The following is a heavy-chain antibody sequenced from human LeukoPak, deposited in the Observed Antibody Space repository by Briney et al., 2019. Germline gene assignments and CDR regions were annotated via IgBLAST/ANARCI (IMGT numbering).Heavy chain of an antibody. J-gene: IGHJ3*02. CDR3: ARVRGYSGSVRDAFDI. V-gene: IGHV3-21*01. Sequence: SGGSLRLSCAASGFTFSDYSMNWVRQAPGKGLEWVSAISSSSSYIYYADSVKGRFTISRDNAKNTLYMQMNSLRAEDTAVYYCARVRGYSGSVRDAFDIWGQGTMVTVSS. CDR1: GFTFSDYS. D-gene: IGHD1-26*01. CDR2: ISSSSSYI.